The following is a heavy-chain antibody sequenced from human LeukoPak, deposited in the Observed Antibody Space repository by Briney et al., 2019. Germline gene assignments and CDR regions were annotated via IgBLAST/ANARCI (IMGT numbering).Heavy chain of an antibody. CDR1: GGSISSGSYY. D-gene: IGHD7-27*01. CDR3: ARDTGDDDAFDI. CDR2: IYTSGST. Sequence: SETLSLTCTVSGGSISSGSYYWSWIRQPAGKGLEWIGRIYTSGSTNYIPSLKSRVTISVDTSKNQFSLKLSSVTAADTAVYYCARDTGDDDAFDIWGQGTMVTVSS. J-gene: IGHJ3*02. V-gene: IGHV4-61*02.